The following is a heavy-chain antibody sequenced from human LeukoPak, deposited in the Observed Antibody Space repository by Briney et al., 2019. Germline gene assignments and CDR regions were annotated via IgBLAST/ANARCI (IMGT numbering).Heavy chain of an antibody. CDR1: RFTFSTYG. CDR3: AKDAGYSSSWIDY. CDR2: ISYDGSNT. J-gene: IGHJ4*02. Sequence: GGSLRLSCAASRFTFSTYGMHWVRQAPGKGLEWVAVISYDGSNTYYADSVKGRFTISRDNSKNTLYLQMNSLRAEDTAVYYCAKDAGYSSSWIDYWGQGTLVTVSS. V-gene: IGHV3-30*18. D-gene: IGHD6-13*01.